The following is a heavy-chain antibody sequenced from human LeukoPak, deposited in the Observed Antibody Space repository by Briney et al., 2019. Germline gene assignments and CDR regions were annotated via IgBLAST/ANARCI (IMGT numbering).Heavy chain of an antibody. CDR2: INSDGSTT. CDR1: GFTFSSYW. Sequence: GGSLRLSCAASGFTFSSYWMHWVRQAPGKGLEWVSRINSDGSTTTYVDSVKGRFTISRDNAKNTLYLQMNSLRAEDTALYYCSREPKSRWFDPWGQGTLVTVSS. J-gene: IGHJ5*02. CDR3: SREPKSRWFDP. V-gene: IGHV3-74*01.